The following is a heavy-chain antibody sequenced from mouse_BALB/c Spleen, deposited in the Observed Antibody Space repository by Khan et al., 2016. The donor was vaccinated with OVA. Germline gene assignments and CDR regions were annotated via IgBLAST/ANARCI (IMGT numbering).Heavy chain of an antibody. CDR3: ARGGITTGYFDY. Sequence: VQLKQSGTELARPGASVKLSCKASGYTFTSYWMQWVKQRPGQGLEWIGAIYPGDGNTRYTQKFKGKATLTADKSSSTVYMQLSSLAYEDSAVYYCARGGITTGYFDYGGQGTTLTVSS. D-gene: IGHD1-1*01. J-gene: IGHJ2*01. CDR1: GYTFTSYW. CDR2: IYPGDGNT. V-gene: IGHV1-87*01.